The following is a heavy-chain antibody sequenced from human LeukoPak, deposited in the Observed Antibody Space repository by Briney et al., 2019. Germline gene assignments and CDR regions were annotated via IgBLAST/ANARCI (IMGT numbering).Heavy chain of an antibody. D-gene: IGHD4-17*01. CDR1: GFTFRSYS. Sequence: GGSLRLSCAASGFTFRSYSMNWVRQAPGKGLEWVSSISSSSSYIYYADSPKGRFTISRDNAKNSLYLQMNSLRAEDTAVYYCARDVGGDYSLAYWGQGTLVTVSS. CDR3: ARDVGGDYSLAY. J-gene: IGHJ4*02. CDR2: ISSSSSYI. V-gene: IGHV3-21*01.